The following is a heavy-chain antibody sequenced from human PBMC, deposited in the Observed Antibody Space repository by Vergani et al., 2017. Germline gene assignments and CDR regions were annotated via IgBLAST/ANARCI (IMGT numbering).Heavy chain of an antibody. V-gene: IGHV4-38-2*01. CDR1: GYSISSGYY. CDR3: ARLYDYVWGSYRYIWFDP. J-gene: IGHJ5*02. D-gene: IGHD3-16*02. Sequence: QVQLQESGPGLVKLSETLSLTCAVSGYSISSGYYWGWIRQPPGKGLEWIGSIYHSGSTYYNPSFKSRVTISVDTSKNQFSLKLSSGTAADTAVYYCARLYDYVWGSYRYIWFDPWGQGTLVTVSS. CDR2: IYHSGST.